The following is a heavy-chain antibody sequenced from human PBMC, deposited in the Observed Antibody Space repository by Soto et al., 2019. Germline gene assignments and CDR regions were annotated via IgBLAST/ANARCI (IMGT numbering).Heavy chain of an antibody. CDR1: SGSISTGNW. J-gene: IGHJ4*02. D-gene: IGHD6-25*01. CDR3: ARVFSSGSGWMYYFDF. Sequence: QGELQESGPRLVKSSGTLSLTCEVSSGSISTGNWWSWVRQPPGKGLEWSGEKYYTGATNYNPSLKSRVTMTIDKSKDQFSLILTSATAADTAVYYCARVFSSGSGWMYYFDFWGQGILVSVSS. CDR2: KYYTGAT. V-gene: IGHV4-4*02.